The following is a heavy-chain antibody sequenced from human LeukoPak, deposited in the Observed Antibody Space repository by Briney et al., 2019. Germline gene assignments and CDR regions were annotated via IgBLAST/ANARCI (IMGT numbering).Heavy chain of an antibody. CDR3: ARALQYYDILTGYH. V-gene: IGHV3-30*04. CDR1: GFTFSSYA. D-gene: IGHD3-9*01. J-gene: IGHJ5*02. Sequence: GRSLRLSCAASGFTFSSYAMHWVRQAPGKGLEWVAVISYDGSNKYYADSVKGRFTISRDNSKSTLYLQMNSLRAEDTAVYYCARALQYYDILTGYHWGQGTLVTVSS. CDR2: ISYDGSNK.